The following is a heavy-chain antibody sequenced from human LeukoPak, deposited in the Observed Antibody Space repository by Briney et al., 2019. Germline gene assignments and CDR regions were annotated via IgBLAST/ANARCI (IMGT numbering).Heavy chain of an antibody. CDR1: GFTFSSYA. CDR2: ISGSGGST. D-gene: IGHD3-10*01. V-gene: IGHV3-23*01. Sequence: GGSLRLSCAASGFTFSSYAVSWVRQAPGKGLEWVSAISGSGGSTYYADSVKGRFTISRDNSKNTLYLQMNSLRAEDTAVYYCAKDGETTSWPYYYYYYMDVWGKGTTVTVSS. CDR3: AKDGETTSWPYYYYYYMDV. J-gene: IGHJ6*03.